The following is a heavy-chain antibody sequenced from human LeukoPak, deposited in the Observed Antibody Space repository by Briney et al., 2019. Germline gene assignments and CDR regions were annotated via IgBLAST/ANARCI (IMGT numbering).Heavy chain of an antibody. D-gene: IGHD6-19*01. J-gene: IGHJ6*03. Sequence: PSETLSLTCAVSGGSFSGFYWTWIRQSPEKGLEWIGEINHSGSYTNNPSLKSRVTISVATPRNQVFLELTSVTAADTAVYYCARENSSGWYRGYYYYMDVWGKGTTVTVSS. V-gene: IGHV4-34*01. CDR3: ARENSSGWYRGYYYYMDV. CDR1: GGSFSGFY. CDR2: INHSGSY.